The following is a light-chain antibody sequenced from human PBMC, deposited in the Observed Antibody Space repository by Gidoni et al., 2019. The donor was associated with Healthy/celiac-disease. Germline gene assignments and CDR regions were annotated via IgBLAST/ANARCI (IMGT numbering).Light chain of an antibody. CDR1: SSDVGGYKS. CDR3: SSYAGSNNLV. Sequence: QPPLTQPPSASGPPGLPVTISGTGTSSDVGGYKSVSWYQQHPGKAPKLRIYEVSKRPSGVPDRFSGSKSGNTASLTVSGLQAEDEADYYCSSYAGSNNLVFGGGTKLTVL. V-gene: IGLV2-8*01. J-gene: IGLJ2*01. CDR2: EVS.